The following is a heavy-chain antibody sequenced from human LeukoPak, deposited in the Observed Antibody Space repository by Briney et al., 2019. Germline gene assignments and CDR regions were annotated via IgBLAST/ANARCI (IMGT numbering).Heavy chain of an antibody. Sequence: SKTLSLTCSVSGGSISSSSYYWGWIRQPPGKGLEWIGSIFYSGSTYYNPSLKSRVTVSVDTSKKQFSLKLSSVTAADTAVYYCARHPYQLLWLSWFDPWGQGTLVTVSS. CDR2: IFYSGST. D-gene: IGHD2-2*01. CDR1: GGSISSSSYY. CDR3: ARHPYQLLWLSWFDP. J-gene: IGHJ5*02. V-gene: IGHV4-39*01.